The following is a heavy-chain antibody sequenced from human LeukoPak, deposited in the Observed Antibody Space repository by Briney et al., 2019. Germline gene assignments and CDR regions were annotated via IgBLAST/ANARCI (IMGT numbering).Heavy chain of an antibody. D-gene: IGHD3-10*01. V-gene: IGHV3-66*01. Sequence: PGGSLRLSCAASGFTVSSNYMSWVRQAPGKGLEWVSVIYSGGTTYYADSVKGRFTISRDNSKNTLYLQMNSLRAEDTAVYYCARGIRENGFDYWGQGTLVTVSS. CDR3: ARGIRENGFDY. CDR1: GFTVSSNY. CDR2: IYSGGTT. J-gene: IGHJ4*02.